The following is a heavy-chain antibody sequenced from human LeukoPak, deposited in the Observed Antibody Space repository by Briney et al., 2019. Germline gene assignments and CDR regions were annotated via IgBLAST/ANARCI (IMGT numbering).Heavy chain of an antibody. CDR3: ATAFEFSSGWYGAFDI. J-gene: IGHJ3*02. CDR1: GYTLTELS. V-gene: IGHV1-24*01. CDR2: FDPEDGET. Sequence: ASVKVSCKVSGYTLTELSMHWVRQAPGKGLEWMGGFDPEDGETIYAQKFQGRVTMTEDTSTDTAYMGLSSLRSEDTAVYYCATAFEFSSGWYGAFDIWGQGTMVTVSS. D-gene: IGHD6-19*01.